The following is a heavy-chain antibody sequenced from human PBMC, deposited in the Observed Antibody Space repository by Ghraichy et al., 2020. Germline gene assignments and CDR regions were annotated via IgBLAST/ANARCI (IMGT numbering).Heavy chain of an antibody. Sequence: GSLRLSCAASGFTFSTYAMSWVRQAPGKGLEWVSAISGGGGNTYYADSVKGRFTISRDNSKNTLYLQMNSLRAEDTAIYYCAKDGTGTNWGDFDYWGQGTLVTVSS. CDR2: ISGGGGNT. CDR3: AKDGTGTNWGDFDY. CDR1: GFTFSTYA. D-gene: IGHD7-27*01. J-gene: IGHJ4*02. V-gene: IGHV3-23*01.